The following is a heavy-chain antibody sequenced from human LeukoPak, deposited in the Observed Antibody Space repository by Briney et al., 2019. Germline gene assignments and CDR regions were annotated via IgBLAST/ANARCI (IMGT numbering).Heavy chain of an antibody. CDR3: ARDQSRLYDY. J-gene: IGHJ4*02. D-gene: IGHD2-8*01. CDR2: ITSSSYI. Sequence: VGTPRLSCAASAFSCSSDSMNWVRQAPGKGLEWVSSITSSSYIYYTDSVKGRFTISRDNAKNSLYLQMNSLRAEDTAVYYCARDQSRLYDYWGQGTLVTVSS. V-gene: IGHV3-21*01. CDR1: AFSCSSDS.